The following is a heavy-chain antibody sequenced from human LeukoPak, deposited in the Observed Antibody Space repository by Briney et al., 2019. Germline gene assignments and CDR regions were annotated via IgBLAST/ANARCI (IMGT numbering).Heavy chain of an antibody. J-gene: IGHJ6*03. CDR1: GGTFSSYA. Sequence: GASVKVSCKASGGTFSSYAISWVRQAPGQGLEWMGGIIPIFGTANYAQKFQGRVTITTDESTSTAYMELSSLRSEDTAVYYCARDSGHDYGGNWGYYYYYMDVWGKGTTVTVSS. CDR3: ARDSGHDYGGNWGYYYYYMDV. D-gene: IGHD4-23*01. CDR2: IIPIFGTA. V-gene: IGHV1-69*05.